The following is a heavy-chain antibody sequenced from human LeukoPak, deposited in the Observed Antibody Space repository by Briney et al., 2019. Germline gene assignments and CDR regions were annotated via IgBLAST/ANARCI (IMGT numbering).Heavy chain of an antibody. CDR2: INPNSGGT. CDR3: ARAGTNPDYGDYPNWFDP. CDR1: GYTFTGYY. Sequence: ASVKVSCKASGYTFTGYYMHWVRQAPGQGLEWMGWINPNSGGTNYAQKFQGWVTMTRDTSISTAYMELSRLRSDDTAVYYCARAGTNPDYGDYPNWFDPWGQGTLVTVSS. D-gene: IGHD4-17*01. J-gene: IGHJ5*02. V-gene: IGHV1-2*04.